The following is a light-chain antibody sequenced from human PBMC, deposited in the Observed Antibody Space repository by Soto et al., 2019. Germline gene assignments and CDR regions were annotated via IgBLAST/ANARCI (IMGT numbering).Light chain of an antibody. CDR3: QHYNSYSEA. CDR2: KAS. CDR1: QTISSW. J-gene: IGKJ1*01. V-gene: IGKV1-5*03. Sequence: DIQMTQSPSTLCGSVGCTVTITCRASQTISSWLAWYQQKPGKAPKLLIYKASTLKSGVPSRFSGSGSGTEFTLTISSLQPDDFATYYCQHYNSYSEAFGQGTKVDIK.